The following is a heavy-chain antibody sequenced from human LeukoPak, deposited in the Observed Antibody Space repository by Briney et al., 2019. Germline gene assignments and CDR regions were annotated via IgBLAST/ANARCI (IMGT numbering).Heavy chain of an antibody. CDR1: EFTFSNFA. CDR2: ISDSGGST. V-gene: IGHV3-23*01. CDR3: AKGGRIAVAGKATDY. J-gene: IGHJ4*02. D-gene: IGHD6-19*01. Sequence: GGSLRLSCAASEFTFSNFAMSWVRQAPGKGLEWVSGISDSGGSTYYADSVKGRFTIPRDNSKNTLYLQVNSLRAEDTAIYYCAKGGRIAVAGKATDYWGQGTLVTVSS.